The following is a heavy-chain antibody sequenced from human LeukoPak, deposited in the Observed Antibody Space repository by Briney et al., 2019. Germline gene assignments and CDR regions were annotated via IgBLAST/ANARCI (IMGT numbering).Heavy chain of an antibody. CDR1: GGSISSGGYY. J-gene: IGHJ4*02. V-gene: IGHV4-31*03. Sequence: PSETLSLTCTVSGGSISSGGYYWSWIRQHPGKGLEWIGYIYYSGSTYYNPSLKSRVTISVDTSKNQFSLKLSSVTAADMAVYYCARQHIGYCSSTSCYVDYWGQGTLVTVSS. CDR2: IYYSGST. D-gene: IGHD2-2*01. CDR3: ARQHIGYCSSTSCYVDY.